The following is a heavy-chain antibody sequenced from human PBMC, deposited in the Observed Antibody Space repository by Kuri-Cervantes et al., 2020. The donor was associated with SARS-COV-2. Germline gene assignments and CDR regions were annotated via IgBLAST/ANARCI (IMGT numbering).Heavy chain of an antibody. CDR3: ARGGAGYCSSTSCYLAFDI. CDR1: GYSISSGCY. V-gene: IGHV4-38-2*01. D-gene: IGHD2-2*01. J-gene: IGHJ3*02. CDR2: IYHSGST. Sequence: SQTLSFTCAVSGYSISSGCYWGWIRQPPGKGLEWIGSIYHSGSTYYNPSLKSRVTISVDTSKNQFSLKLSSVTAADTAVYYCARGGAGYCSSTSCYLAFDIWGQGTMVTVSS.